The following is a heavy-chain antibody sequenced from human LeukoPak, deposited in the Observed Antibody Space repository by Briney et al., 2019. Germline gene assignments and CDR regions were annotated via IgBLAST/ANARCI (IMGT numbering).Heavy chain of an antibody. J-gene: IGHJ4*02. Sequence: SGGSLRLSCAASGFTFSSYWMSWVRQAPGKGLEWVANIKQDGSVKYYVDSVKGRFSISRDNTKSALYLQMDSLRADDTAVYFCARDSTWRLDYWGQGTLITVSS. D-gene: IGHD5-12*01. V-gene: IGHV3-7*03. CDR1: GFTFSSYW. CDR3: ARDSTWRLDY. CDR2: IKQDGSVK.